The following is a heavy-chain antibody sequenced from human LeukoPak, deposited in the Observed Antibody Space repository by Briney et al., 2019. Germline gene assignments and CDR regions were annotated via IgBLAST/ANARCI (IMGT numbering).Heavy chain of an antibody. J-gene: IGHJ4*02. V-gene: IGHV4-39*07. Sequence: SETLSLTCTVSGGSISSSSYYWGWIRQPPGTGLEWIGSIYYSGSTYYNPSLKSRVTISVDTSKNQFSLKLSSVTDADTAVYYCARDDCYGSGSYYSDYWGQGTLVTVSS. CDR1: GGSISSSSYY. CDR3: ARDDCYGSGSYYSDY. CDR2: IYYSGST. D-gene: IGHD3-10*01.